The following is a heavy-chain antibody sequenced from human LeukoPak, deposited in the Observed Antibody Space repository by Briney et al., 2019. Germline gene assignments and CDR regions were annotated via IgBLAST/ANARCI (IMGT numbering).Heavy chain of an antibody. CDR1: GFTFSSYS. CDR3: AGYVSSGRRDAFDI. CDR2: ITRSSYI. V-gene: IGHV3-21*01. Sequence: GSLRLSCVDSGFTFSSYSMNWVRQAPGKGLEWVSSITRSSYIYYADSVKGRFTISRDSAKNSLYLQMNSLRAEDTAVYYCAGYVSSGRRDAFDIWGQGTMVTVSS. J-gene: IGHJ3*02. D-gene: IGHD3-22*01.